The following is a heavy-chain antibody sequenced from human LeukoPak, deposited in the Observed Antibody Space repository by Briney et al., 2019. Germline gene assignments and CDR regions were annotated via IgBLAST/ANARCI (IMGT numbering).Heavy chain of an antibody. J-gene: IGHJ6*03. V-gene: IGHV1-2*02. CDR2: INPNSGDT. D-gene: IGHD1-26*01. CDR1: GYIFTGYY. CDR3: ARGLGEWEPTHYYYYMDV. Sequence: GASVKVSCKASGYIFTGYYMHWVRQAPGQGLEWMGWINPNSGDTNYAQKFQGRVTMTRDTSISTAYMELSSLRSEDTAVYYCARGLGEWEPTHYYYYMDVWGKGTTVTISS.